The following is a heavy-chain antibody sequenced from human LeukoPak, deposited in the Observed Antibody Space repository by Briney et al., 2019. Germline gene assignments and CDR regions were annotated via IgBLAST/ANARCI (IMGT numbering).Heavy chain of an antibody. V-gene: IGHV3-30*04. CDR1: GFTFSSYA. D-gene: IGHD1-7*01. CDR2: ISYDGSNK. CDR3: AKDWKYVDAFDI. J-gene: IGHJ3*02. Sequence: GGSLRLSCAASGFTFSSYAMHWVRQAPGKGLEWVAVISYDGSNKYYADSVKGRFTISRDNSKNTLYLQMNSLRAEDTAVYYCAKDWKYVDAFDIWGQGTMVTVSS.